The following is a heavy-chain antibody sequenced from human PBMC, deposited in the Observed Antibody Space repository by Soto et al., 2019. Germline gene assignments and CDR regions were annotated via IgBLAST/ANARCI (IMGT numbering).Heavy chain of an antibody. D-gene: IGHD5-12*01. Sequence: GGSLRLSCAASGFTVSSNYMSWVRQAPGKGLEWVSVIYSGGSTYYADSVKGRFTISRDNSKNTLYLQMNSLRAEDTAVYYCTTDYVDIVATINDYWGQGTLVTVSS. CDR1: GFTVSSNY. CDR2: IYSGGST. CDR3: TTDYVDIVATINDY. J-gene: IGHJ4*02. V-gene: IGHV3-53*01.